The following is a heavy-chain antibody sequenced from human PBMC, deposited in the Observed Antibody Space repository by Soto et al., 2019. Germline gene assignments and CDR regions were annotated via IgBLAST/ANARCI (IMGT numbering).Heavy chain of an antibody. CDR1: GFTFSSYG. CDR2: IWYDGSNK. Sequence: QVQLVESGGGVVQPGRSLRLSCAASGFTFSSYGMHWVRQAPGKGLEWVAVIWYDGSNKYYADSVKGRFTISRDNSKNTLYLQMNSLRAEDTAVYYCARGTIGGGLTIDYWGQGTLLTVSS. V-gene: IGHV3-33*01. D-gene: IGHD1-26*01. J-gene: IGHJ4*02. CDR3: ARGTIGGGLTIDY.